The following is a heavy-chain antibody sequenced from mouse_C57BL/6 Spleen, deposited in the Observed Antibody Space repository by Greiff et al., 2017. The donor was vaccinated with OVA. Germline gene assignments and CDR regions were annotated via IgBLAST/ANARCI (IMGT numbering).Heavy chain of an antibody. CDR1: GYTFTSYT. Sequence: VQLQQSGAELARPGASVKMSCKASGYTFTSYTMHWVKQRPGQGLEWIGYINPSSGYTKYNQKFKDKATLTADKSSSTAYMQLSSLTSEDSAVYYCASDGNYGRFAYWGQGTLVTVSA. J-gene: IGHJ3*01. V-gene: IGHV1-4*01. CDR2: INPSSGYT. CDR3: ASDGNYGRFAY. D-gene: IGHD2-1*01.